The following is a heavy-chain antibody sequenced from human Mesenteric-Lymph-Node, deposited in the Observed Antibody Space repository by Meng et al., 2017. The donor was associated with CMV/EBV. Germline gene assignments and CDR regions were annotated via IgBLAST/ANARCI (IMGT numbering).Heavy chain of an antibody. CDR1: GYIFSSHY. D-gene: IGHD3-3*01. CDR3: ARSFWSGYPWYYYYGMDV. Sequence: ASVKVSCKASGYIFSSHYMHWVRQAPGQGLEWMGIINPSGGRSTYAQKFQGRVTITRNTSISTAYMELSSLRSEDTAVYYCARSFWSGYPWYYYYGMDVWGQGTTVTVSS. CDR2: INPSGGRS. V-gene: IGHV1-46*01. J-gene: IGHJ6*02.